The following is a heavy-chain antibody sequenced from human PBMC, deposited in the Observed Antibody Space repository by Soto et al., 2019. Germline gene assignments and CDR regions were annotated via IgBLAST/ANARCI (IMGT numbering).Heavy chain of an antibody. CDR2: INHSGST. J-gene: IGHJ4*02. Sequence: QLQLQQWDAGLLKPSETLSLTCAVYGGSFSGYYWSWIRQPPGKGLEWIGEINHSGSTNYNPSLKSRVTISVDTSENQFSLKLSSVTAADTAVYYCARGGSGWYLSTVPYWGQGTLVTVSS. CDR1: GGSFSGYY. D-gene: IGHD6-19*01. V-gene: IGHV4-34*01. CDR3: ARGGSGWYLSTVPY.